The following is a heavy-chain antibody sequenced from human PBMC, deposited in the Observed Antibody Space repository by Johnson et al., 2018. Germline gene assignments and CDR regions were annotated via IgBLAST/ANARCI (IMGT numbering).Heavy chain of an antibody. Sequence: QVQLVQSGAEVKKPGSSVKVSCKASGGTFSSYAISWVRQAPGQGLEWMGGIIPIFGTAHYAQKFQGRVTITADESTSTAYMELSSLRSEETAVYYCARVSALDRVVTAIRDDAFDIWGQGTMVTVSS. V-gene: IGHV1-69*01. D-gene: IGHD2-21*02. CDR2: IIPIFGTA. J-gene: IGHJ3*02. CDR1: GGTFSSYA. CDR3: ARVSALDRVVTAIRDDAFDI.